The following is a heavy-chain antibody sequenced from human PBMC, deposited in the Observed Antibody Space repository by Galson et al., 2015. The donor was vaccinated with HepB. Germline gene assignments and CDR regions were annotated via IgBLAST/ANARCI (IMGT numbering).Heavy chain of an antibody. V-gene: IGHV1-46*03. Sequence: SVKVSCKASGYSFSSYYIHWARQVPGQGLEWMGIINPTGGSTTYTQKFQGRVTMTRDRSAGTVYMELSSLRSEDTAVYYCAGESGSSSRYFDYWGQGTLVTVSS. D-gene: IGHD3-3*01. CDR3: AGESGSSSRYFDY. CDR1: GYSFSSYY. CDR2: INPTGGST. J-gene: IGHJ4*02.